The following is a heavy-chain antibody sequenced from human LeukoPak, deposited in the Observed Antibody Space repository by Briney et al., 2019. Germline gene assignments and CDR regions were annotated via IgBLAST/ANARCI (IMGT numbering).Heavy chain of an antibody. V-gene: IGHV3-64*01. D-gene: IGHD3-10*01. CDR1: GFTFSNYA. J-gene: IGHJ6*03. Sequence: GGSLRLSCAASGFTFSNYAMHWVRQAPGKGLEYVSAITGNGGSTYRANSVRGRFTISRGNSKNTVYLQMGSLRAEDMAVYYCARGPSGVFYMDVWGKGTTVTVSS. CDR3: ARGPSGVFYMDV. CDR2: ITGNGGST.